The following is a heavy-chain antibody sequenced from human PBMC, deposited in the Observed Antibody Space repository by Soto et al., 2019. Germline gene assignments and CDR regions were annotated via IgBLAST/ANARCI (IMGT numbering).Heavy chain of an antibody. V-gene: IGHV1-18*01. CDR2: ISAYNGNT. CDR1: GFTFTSYA. D-gene: IGHD3-16*01. CDR3: AMDITGWPRDGVDS. Sequence: QVHLVQSGAEVKMPGASVKVSCKASGFTFTSYAFTWVRLAPGQGLAWMGWISAYNGNTNYARNFRGRLTMTTDSSTITVYMELGSLKSDDTAVYFVAMDITGWPRDGVDSWGQRPRVRVSA. J-gene: IGHJ4*02.